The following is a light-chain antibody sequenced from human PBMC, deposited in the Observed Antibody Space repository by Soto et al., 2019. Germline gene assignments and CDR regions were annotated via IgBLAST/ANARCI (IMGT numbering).Light chain of an antibody. CDR1: SSDVGAYTY. J-gene: IGLJ1*01. Sequence: QSALTQPASVSGSPGQSIAISCTGTSSDVGAYTYVSWYQQHPGKAPKLMIYDVNNRPSGVSNRFSGSKSGNTASLTISGLQAEDEADYYCCSYTTSRTYVFGTGTKLTVL. V-gene: IGLV2-14*03. CDR2: DVN. CDR3: CSYTTSRTYV.